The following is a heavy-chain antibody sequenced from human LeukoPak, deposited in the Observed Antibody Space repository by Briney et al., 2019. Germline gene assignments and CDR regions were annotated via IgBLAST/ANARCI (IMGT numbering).Heavy chain of an antibody. D-gene: IGHD5-18*01. CDR1: GFTFSSYG. Sequence: GGSLRLSCAASGFTFSSYGMHWVRQAPGKGLEWVAVISYDGSNKYYADSVKGRFTISGDDSKNTLYLQMNSLRAEDTAVYYCARDLYSLGMDVWGQGTTVTVSS. V-gene: IGHV3-30*03. J-gene: IGHJ6*02. CDR3: ARDLYSLGMDV. CDR2: ISYDGSNK.